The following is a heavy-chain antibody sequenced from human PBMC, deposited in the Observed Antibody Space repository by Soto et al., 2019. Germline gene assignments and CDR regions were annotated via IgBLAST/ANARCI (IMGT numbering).Heavy chain of an antibody. D-gene: IGHD2-2*01. J-gene: IGHJ6*02. V-gene: IGHV3-30-3*01. CDR1: GFTFSNYA. CDR3: ARPIVPAIQNHPYYYYGLDV. CDR2: VSFDGSNS. Sequence: QVQLVESGGGVVQPGRSLRLYCAASGFTFSNYAMHWVRQAPGKGLDWVAVVSFDGSNSYYADSVKGRFTISRDNSKNTLFLQMNSLRPEDTAVYFCARPIVPAIQNHPYYYYGLDVWGQGTTVTVSS.